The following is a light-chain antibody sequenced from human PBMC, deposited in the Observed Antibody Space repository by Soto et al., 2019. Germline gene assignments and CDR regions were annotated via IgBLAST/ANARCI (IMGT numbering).Light chain of an antibody. CDR3: QQSNSFPRT. CDR2: AAS. Sequence: DIQMTQSPSSVSASVGDRVTITCRASQGISRWLAWYQQKPGKAPKLLIYAASSLQSGVPSRFSGSVYGTDVPLTISSLQPEHCATYYCQQSNSFPRTFGQGTKVELK. V-gene: IGKV1-12*01. J-gene: IGKJ1*01. CDR1: QGISRW.